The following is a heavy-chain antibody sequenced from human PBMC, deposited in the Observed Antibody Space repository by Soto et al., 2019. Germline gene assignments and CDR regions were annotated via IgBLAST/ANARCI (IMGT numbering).Heavy chain of an antibody. CDR2: IFYSGST. J-gene: IGHJ4*02. D-gene: IGHD2-8*02. V-gene: IGHV4-39*01. CDR3: ARGGGVYYFDY. CDR1: GDSISSSNYF. Sequence: SETLSLTCTVSGDSISSSNYFWGWIRQPPGKGLEWIGTIFYSGSTYYNPSLKSRVTISVDTSKNQFSLRLISVTAADTAVYYCARGGGVYYFDYWGQGTLVTVSS.